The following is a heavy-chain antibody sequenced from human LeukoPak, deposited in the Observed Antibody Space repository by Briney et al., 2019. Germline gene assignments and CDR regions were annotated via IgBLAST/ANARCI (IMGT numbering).Heavy chain of an antibody. J-gene: IGHJ5*02. CDR3: ARGHIMDWFDP. CDR1: GVSISSGSYY. Sequence: SETLSLTCTVTGVSISSGSYYWRWVRQPAGKGLEWIGRIYTSGSTNYNPSLKSRVTISIDTSKNQFSLKLSSVTAADTAVYYCARGHIMDWFDPWGQGTLVTVSS. CDR2: IYTSGST. V-gene: IGHV4-61*02.